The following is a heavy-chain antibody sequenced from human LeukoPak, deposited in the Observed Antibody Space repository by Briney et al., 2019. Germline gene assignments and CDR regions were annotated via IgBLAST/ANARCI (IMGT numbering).Heavy chain of an antibody. CDR2: ITSSSSYI. CDR3: ARGSLEARAFDI. J-gene: IGHJ3*02. V-gene: IGHV3-21*03. D-gene: IGHD3-3*01. Sequence: GGSLRLSCAASGFTVSSNYMSWVRQAPGEGLEWVSSITSSSSYIYYADSMKGRFTISRDNAKNSLYLQMNSLRAEDTAVYYCARGSLEARAFDIWGQGTLVTVSS. CDR1: GFTVSSNY.